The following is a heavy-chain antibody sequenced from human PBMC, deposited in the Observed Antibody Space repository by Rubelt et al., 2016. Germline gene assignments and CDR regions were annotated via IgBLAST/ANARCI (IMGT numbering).Heavy chain of an antibody. Sequence: EVQLVESGGGLIQPGGSLRLSCAASGFTVSSNYMSWVRQAPGKGLEWVSSISSSSSYIYYADSVKGRFTISRDNAKNSLYLQMNSLRAEDTAVYYCARGDPDWFDPWGQGTLVTVSS. J-gene: IGHJ5*02. CDR3: ARGDPDWFDP. CDR1: GFTVSSNY. D-gene: IGHD5-24*01. V-gene: IGHV3-21*01. CDR2: ISSSSSYI.